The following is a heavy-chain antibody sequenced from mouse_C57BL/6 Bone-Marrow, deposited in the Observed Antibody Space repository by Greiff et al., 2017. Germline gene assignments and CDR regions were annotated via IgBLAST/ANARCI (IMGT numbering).Heavy chain of an antibody. CDR2: INPYDSST. Sequence: QVQLQQPGPELVKPGASVKLSCKASGYTFTSYRMQWVKPRTGQGLEWIGVINPYDSSTSSNQKFKGKATLTVDTSSSTAYMQLSGLTSEDSAVDSCARGWDDDWGTGTTLTVSS. J-gene: IGHJ2*01. CDR1: GYTFTSYR. CDR3: ARGWDDD. D-gene: IGHD4-1*01. V-gene: IGHV1-50*01.